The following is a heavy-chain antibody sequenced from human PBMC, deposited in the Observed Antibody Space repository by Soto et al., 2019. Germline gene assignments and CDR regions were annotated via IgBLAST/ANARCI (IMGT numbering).Heavy chain of an antibody. Sequence: PGGSLRLSCAASGFTFRSFAMTWVRQAPGKGLEWVSAITGSGSSTHYADSVKGRFTIPRDNSKNTLYLQMNSLRAEDTAVYYCAKERAETTCYDYWGPGTLVTVSS. J-gene: IGHJ4*02. CDR1: GFTFRSFA. CDR3: AKERAETTCYDY. D-gene: IGHD2-15*01. V-gene: IGHV3-23*01. CDR2: ITGSGSST.